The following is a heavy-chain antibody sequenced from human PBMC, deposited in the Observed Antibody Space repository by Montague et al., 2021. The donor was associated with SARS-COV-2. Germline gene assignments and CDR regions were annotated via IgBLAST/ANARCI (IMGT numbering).Heavy chain of an antibody. CDR2: IYYSGST. D-gene: IGHD3-22*01. V-gene: IGHV4-31*03. Sequence: TLSLTCTVSGGSISSGGYYWSWIRQHPGKGLEWIGYIYYSGSTYYNPSLKSRVTISVDTSKNQFSLKLSSVTAADTAVYYCARVRITMIVVVIGAFDIWGQGTMVTVSS. J-gene: IGHJ3*02. CDR1: GGSISSGGYY. CDR3: ARVRITMIVVVIGAFDI.